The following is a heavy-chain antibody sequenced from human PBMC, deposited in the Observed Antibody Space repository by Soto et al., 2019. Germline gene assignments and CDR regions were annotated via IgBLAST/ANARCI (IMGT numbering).Heavy chain of an antibody. CDR2: ISYSGST. J-gene: IGHJ5*02. Sequence: QLQLQESDPGLVKPSETLSLTCTVSGGSIISSNYYWAWIRQPPGKGLEWIGTISYSGSTYYNASLKSRHTTSVDTSKNQFSLRLRSVTAADTAVYYCARLNKPGWFDPWGQGTLVPVSS. CDR3: ARLNKPGWFDP. CDR1: GGSIISSNYY. V-gene: IGHV4-39*01.